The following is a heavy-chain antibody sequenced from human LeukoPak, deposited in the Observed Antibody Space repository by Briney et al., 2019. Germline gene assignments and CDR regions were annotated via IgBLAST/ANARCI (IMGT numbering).Heavy chain of an antibody. CDR2: ISGSGGST. V-gene: IGHV3-23*01. CDR3: AKGNSYYYDSSGYLVY. Sequence: PGGSLRLSCAASGFTFSSYAMSWVRQAPGKGLEWVSAISGSGGSTYYADSVKGRFTISRDNSKNTLYLQMNSLRAEGTAVYYCAKGNSYYYDSSGYLVYWGQGTLVTVSS. D-gene: IGHD3-22*01. CDR1: GFTFSSYA. J-gene: IGHJ4*02.